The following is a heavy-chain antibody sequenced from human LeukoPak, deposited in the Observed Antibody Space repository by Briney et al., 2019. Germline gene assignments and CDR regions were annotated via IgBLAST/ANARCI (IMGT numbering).Heavy chain of an antibody. V-gene: IGHV3-48*03. D-gene: IGHD3-10*01. Sequence: GGYLRLYCAASGFTFSSYDMNWVRQAPGKGLEWVAYISSSGSTIYYADSVKGRFTISRDNTKNSLYLQMNSLRADDTAFYYCWLYGSGSSSKYNWFDPWGQGTLVTVSS. J-gene: IGHJ5*02. CDR2: ISSSGSTI. CDR1: GFTFSSYD. CDR3: WLYGSGSSSKYNWFDP.